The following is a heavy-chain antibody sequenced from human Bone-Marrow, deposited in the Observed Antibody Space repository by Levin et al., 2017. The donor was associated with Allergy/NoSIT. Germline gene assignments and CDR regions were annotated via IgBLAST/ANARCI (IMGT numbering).Heavy chain of an antibody. V-gene: IGHV3-30*04. D-gene: IGHD3-10*01. Sequence: AGGSLRLSCAASGFYFSSFAMHWVRQPPGKGLEWVALISFDGTKKFYGDSVKGRFSISRDNYNNTLYLQLSSMRPDDTAIYYCTRGDSGSYYTLCNLWGQGSLVAVTP. J-gene: IGHJ5*02. CDR2: ISFDGTKK. CDR3: TRGDSGSYYTLCNL. CDR1: GFYFSSFA.